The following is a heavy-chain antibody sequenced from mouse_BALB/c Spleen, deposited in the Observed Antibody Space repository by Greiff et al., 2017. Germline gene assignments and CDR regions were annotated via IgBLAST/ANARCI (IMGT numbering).Heavy chain of an antibody. CDR3: ARSTMITNWFAY. D-gene: IGHD2-4*01. CDR2: ISSGSSTI. V-gene: IGHV5-17*02. CDR1: GFTFSSFG. Sequence: EVMLVESGGGLVKPGGSRKLSCAASGFTFSSFGMHWVRQAPEKGLEWVAYISSGSSTIYYADTVKGRFTISRDNPKNTLFLQMTSLRSEDTAMYYCARSTMITNWFAYWGQGTLVTVSA. J-gene: IGHJ3*01.